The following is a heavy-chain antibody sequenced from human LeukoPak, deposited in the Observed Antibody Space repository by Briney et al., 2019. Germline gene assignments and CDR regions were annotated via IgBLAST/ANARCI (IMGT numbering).Heavy chain of an antibody. Sequence: GGSLKISCKGSGYSFTSYWIGWVRQVPGKGLEWMGIIYPGDSDTRYSPSFQGQVTISADKSISTAYLQWSSLKASDTAMYYCARWGRSSVDGMDVWGQGTTVTVSS. CDR3: ARWGRSSVDGMDV. J-gene: IGHJ6*02. CDR2: IYPGDSDT. D-gene: IGHD6-6*01. V-gene: IGHV5-51*01. CDR1: GYSFTSYW.